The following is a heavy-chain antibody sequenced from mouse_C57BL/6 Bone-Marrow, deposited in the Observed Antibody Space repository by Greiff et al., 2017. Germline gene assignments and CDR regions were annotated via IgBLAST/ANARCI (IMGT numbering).Heavy chain of an antibody. V-gene: IGHV5-4*03. CDR1: GFTFSSYA. CDR2: ISDGGSYT. Sequence: DVKLVESGGGLVKPGGSLKLSCAASGFTFSSYAMSWVRQTPEKRLEWVATISDGGSYTYYPDNVKGRFTISRDNAKNTLYLQMSSLKSEDTAMYYCARHSDGYYAMDYWGQGTSVTVSS. D-gene: IGHD2-3*01. CDR3: ARHSDGYYAMDY. J-gene: IGHJ4*01.